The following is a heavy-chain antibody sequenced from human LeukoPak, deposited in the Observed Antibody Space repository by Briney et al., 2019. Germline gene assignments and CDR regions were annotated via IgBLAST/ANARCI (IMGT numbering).Heavy chain of an antibody. V-gene: IGHV3-30-3*01. J-gene: IGHJ3*02. CDR1: GFTFSSYA. Sequence: QPGGSLRLSCAASGFTFSSYAMHWVRQAPGKGLEWVAVISYDGSNKYYADSVKGRFTISRDNSKNTLYLQMNSLRAEDMAVYYCARDPFWSGPSADAFDIWGQGTMVTVSS. D-gene: IGHD3-3*01. CDR3: ARDPFWSGPSADAFDI. CDR2: ISYDGSNK.